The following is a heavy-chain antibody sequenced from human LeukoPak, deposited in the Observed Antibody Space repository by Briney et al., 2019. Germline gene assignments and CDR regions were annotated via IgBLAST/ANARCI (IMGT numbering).Heavy chain of an antibody. CDR1: GFTFSSYA. V-gene: IGHV3-23*01. CDR2: VSGSGSST. Sequence: PGGSLRLSCAASGFTFSSYAMNWVRQAPGKGLEGVSGVSGSGSSTYYAESVKGRFTISRDNSKNTLYLQMNSLRAEDTAVYYCTKARQGSLGGTDYWGQGTLVTVSS. J-gene: IGHJ4*02. D-gene: IGHD3-10*01. CDR3: TKARQGSLGGTDY.